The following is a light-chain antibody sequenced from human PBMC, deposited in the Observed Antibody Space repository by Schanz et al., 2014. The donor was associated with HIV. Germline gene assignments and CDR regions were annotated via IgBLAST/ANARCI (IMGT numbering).Light chain of an antibody. J-gene: IGKJ1*01. CDR3: QQYGSSPWT. V-gene: IGKV3-20*01. CDR2: GAS. Sequence: EIVLTQSPGTLSLSPGERATLSCRASQSVSSSYLAWYQQKPGQAPRLLMYGASNRATGIPDRFSGSESGTDFTLTISRVEPEDYAVYYCQQYGSSPWTFGQGTRVDVK. CDR1: QSVSSSY.